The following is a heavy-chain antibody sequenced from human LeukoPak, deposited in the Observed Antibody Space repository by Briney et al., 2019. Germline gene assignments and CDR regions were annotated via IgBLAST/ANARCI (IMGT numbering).Heavy chain of an antibody. CDR2: INPSGGST. CDR1: GYTFTSYY. Sequence: ASVKVSCKASGYTFTSYYMHWVRQAPGQGVEWMGIINPSGGSTSYAQKFQGRVTMTRDMSTSTVYMELSSLRSEDMAVYYCARALYGDYFPYFDYWGQGTLVTVSS. J-gene: IGHJ4*02. CDR3: ARALYGDYFPYFDY. D-gene: IGHD4-17*01. V-gene: IGHV1-46*01.